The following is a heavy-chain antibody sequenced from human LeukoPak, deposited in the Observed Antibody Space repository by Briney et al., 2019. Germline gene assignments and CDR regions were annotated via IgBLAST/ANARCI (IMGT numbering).Heavy chain of an antibody. V-gene: IGHV3-23*01. CDR1: GFTFSSYA. CDR3: ARDVEGTGPRRAFFDY. J-gene: IGHJ4*02. Sequence: GGSLRLSCAASGFTFSSYAMSWVRQAPGKGLEWVSAISGSGGSTYYADSVKGRFTISRDNSKNTLYLQMNSLRAEDTAVYYCARDVEGTGPRRAFFDYWGQGTSVTVSS. D-gene: IGHD2-8*02. CDR2: ISGSGGST.